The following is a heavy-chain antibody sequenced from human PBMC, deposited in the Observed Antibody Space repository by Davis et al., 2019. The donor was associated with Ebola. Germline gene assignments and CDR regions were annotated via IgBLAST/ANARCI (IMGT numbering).Heavy chain of an antibody. CDR2: IWYDGSNK. CDR1: GFTFSSYG. CDR3: ARTYCGGDCYFTHYYYGMDV. Sequence: GESLKISCAASGFTFSSYGMHWVRQAPGKGLEWVAVIWYDGSNKYYADSVKGRFTISRDNSKNTLYPQMNSLRAEDTAVYYCARTYCGGDCYFTHYYYGMDVWGQGTTVTVSS. D-gene: IGHD2-21*02. V-gene: IGHV3-33*08. J-gene: IGHJ6*02.